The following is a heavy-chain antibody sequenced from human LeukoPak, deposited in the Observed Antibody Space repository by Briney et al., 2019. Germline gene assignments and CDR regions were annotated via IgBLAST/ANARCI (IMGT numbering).Heavy chain of an antibody. J-gene: IGHJ4*02. Sequence: SETLSLTCTVSGGSISSYYCSWIRQAAGEGREWIGRIYTSGSTKYNPSLKSRVTMSVDTSKTQISLKLSSVTAADTAVYYCARAALMTTPTTDLYYFDYWGQGTLVTVSS. V-gene: IGHV4-4*07. CDR1: GGSISSYY. CDR3: ARAALMTTPTTDLYYFDY. CDR2: IYTSGST. D-gene: IGHD3-16*01.